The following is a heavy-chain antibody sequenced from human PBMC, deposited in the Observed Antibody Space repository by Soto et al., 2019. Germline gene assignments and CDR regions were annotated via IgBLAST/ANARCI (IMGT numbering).Heavy chain of an antibody. CDR2: ITSSSVT. CDR3: VGEVGFQLIY. J-gene: IGHJ4*02. CDR1: GFTFSTHS. Sequence: GGSLRLSCAASGFTFSTHSMNWVRQAPGKGLEWISYITSSSVTMYADSVKGRFTISRDNAKNSLYLQMNSLRAEDTAVYFCVGEVGFQLIYWGQGTLVTVSS. V-gene: IGHV3-48*01. D-gene: IGHD2-2*01.